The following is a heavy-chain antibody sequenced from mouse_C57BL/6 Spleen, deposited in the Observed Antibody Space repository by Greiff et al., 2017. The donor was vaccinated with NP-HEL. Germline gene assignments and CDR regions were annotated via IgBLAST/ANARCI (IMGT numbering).Heavy chain of an antibody. CDR1: GYTFTSYW. CDR3: ARTRVAHWYFDV. D-gene: IGHD1-1*01. V-gene: IGHV1-55*01. J-gene: IGHJ1*03. CDR2: IYPGSGST. Sequence: QVQLQQPGAELVKPGASVKMSCKASGYTFTSYWITWVKQRPGQGLEWIGDIYPGSGSTNYNEKFKSKATLTVDTSSSTAYMQLSSLTSEDSAVYYCARTRVAHWYFDVWGTGTTVTVSS.